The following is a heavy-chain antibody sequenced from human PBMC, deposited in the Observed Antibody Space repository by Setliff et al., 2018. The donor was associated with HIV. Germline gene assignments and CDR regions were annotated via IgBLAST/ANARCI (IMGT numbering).Heavy chain of an antibody. CDR2: INHSGST. CDR3: ARRAGSDYFTRFDY. J-gene: IGHJ4*02. D-gene: IGHD3-10*01. CDR1: GGSFSGYY. V-gene: IGHV4-34*01. Sequence: SETLSLTCAVYGGSFSGYYWSWIRQSPGKGLEWIGEINHSGSTNYNPSLKSRVTILGDTSKNQFSLKLSSVTAADTAVYYCARRAGSDYFTRFDYWGQGTLVTV.